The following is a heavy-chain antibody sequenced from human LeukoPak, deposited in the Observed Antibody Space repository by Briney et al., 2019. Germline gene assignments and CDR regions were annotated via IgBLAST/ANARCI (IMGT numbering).Heavy chain of an antibody. D-gene: IGHD5-18*01. V-gene: IGHV1-69*13. CDR3: ARDVSGYSYGYGDY. Sequence: SVKVSCKASGGTFSSYAISWVRQAPGQGLEWMGGIIPIFGTANYAQKFQGRVTITADESTSTAYMELSSLRSEDTAVYYCARDVSGYSYGYGDYWGQGTLVTVPS. CDR2: IIPIFGTA. J-gene: IGHJ4*02. CDR1: GGTFSSYA.